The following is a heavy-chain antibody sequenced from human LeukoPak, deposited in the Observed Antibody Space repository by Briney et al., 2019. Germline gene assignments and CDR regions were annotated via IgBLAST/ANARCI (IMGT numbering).Heavy chain of an antibody. Sequence: GGSLRLSCAASGFTFSSFAMSWVGQAPGKGLEYVSAISSNGGGTYYANSVKGRFTISRDNSKNTLYLQVGSLRVEDMGVYYCARITEGYSYGGYFDYWGQGTLVTVSS. D-gene: IGHD5-18*01. CDR3: ARITEGYSYGGYFDY. CDR2: ISSNGGGT. V-gene: IGHV3-64*01. J-gene: IGHJ4*02. CDR1: GFTFSSFA.